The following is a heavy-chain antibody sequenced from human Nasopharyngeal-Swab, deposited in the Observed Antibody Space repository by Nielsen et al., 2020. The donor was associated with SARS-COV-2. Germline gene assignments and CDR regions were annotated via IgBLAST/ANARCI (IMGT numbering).Heavy chain of an antibody. CDR1: GGSFSGYY. J-gene: IGHJ6*03. Sequence: SETLSLTCAVYGGSFSGYYWSWIRRPPGKGLEWIGEINHSGSTNYNPSLKSRVTISVDTSKNQFSLKLSSVTAADTAVYYCARVPGYYYYMDVWGKGTTVTVSS. CDR3: ARVPGYYYYMDV. CDR2: INHSGST. V-gene: IGHV4-34*01.